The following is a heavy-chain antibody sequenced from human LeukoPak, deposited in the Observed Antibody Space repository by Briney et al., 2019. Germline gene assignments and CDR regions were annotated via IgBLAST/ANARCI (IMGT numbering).Heavy chain of an antibody. Sequence: GGSLRLSCAASGFTFSSYGMHWVRQAPGKGLEWVAVISYDGSNKYYADSVKGRFTISRDNSKNTLYLQMNSLRAEDTAVYYCARGEYYYDSSGYYYWGQGTLVTVSS. V-gene: IGHV3-30*03. CDR3: ARGEYYYDSSGYYY. D-gene: IGHD3-22*01. J-gene: IGHJ4*02. CDR1: GFTFSSYG. CDR2: ISYDGSNK.